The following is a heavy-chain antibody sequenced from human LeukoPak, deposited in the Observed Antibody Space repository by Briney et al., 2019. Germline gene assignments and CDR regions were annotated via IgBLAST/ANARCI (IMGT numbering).Heavy chain of an antibody. CDR3: AKDRCSSASCYADENDAFDI. Sequence: GGSLRLSCAASGFTFSSYAMSWVRQAPGKGLEWVSAISGSGGSTYYADSVKGRFTTSRDNSKNTLYLQMDSLRAEDTAVYYCAKDRCSSASCYADENDAFDIWGHGTMVTVSS. V-gene: IGHV3-23*01. CDR2: ISGSGGST. CDR1: GFTFSSYA. D-gene: IGHD2-2*01. J-gene: IGHJ3*02.